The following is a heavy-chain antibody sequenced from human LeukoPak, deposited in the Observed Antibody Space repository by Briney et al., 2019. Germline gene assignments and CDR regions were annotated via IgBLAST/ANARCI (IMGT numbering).Heavy chain of an antibody. CDR1: GGSLSSGGYY. CDR3: ARDKVGVGATTV. J-gene: IGHJ3*01. Sequence: SQTLSLTCTVSGGSLSSGGYYWSWIRQHPGTGLEWIGYIYYSGSTYYNPSLKSRVTISVDTSKNQFSLKLSSVTAADTAVYYCARDKVGVGATTVWGQGTMVTVSS. D-gene: IGHD1-26*01. CDR2: IYYSGST. V-gene: IGHV4-31*03.